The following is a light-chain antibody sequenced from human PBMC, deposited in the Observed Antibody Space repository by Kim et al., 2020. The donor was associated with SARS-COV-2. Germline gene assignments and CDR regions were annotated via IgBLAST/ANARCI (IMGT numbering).Light chain of an antibody. CDR2: WAS. Sequence: DIVMTQSPDSLAVSLGERATINCKSSQSVLYSSNNKNYLAWYQLRPGQPPKLLIYWASTRESGVPNRFSGSGSGTDFTLTISTLQAEDVAVYYCQQYYTTPLTFGQGTTVDIK. V-gene: IGKV4-1*01. CDR1: QSVLYSSNNKNY. CDR3: QQYYTTPLT. J-gene: IGKJ1*01.